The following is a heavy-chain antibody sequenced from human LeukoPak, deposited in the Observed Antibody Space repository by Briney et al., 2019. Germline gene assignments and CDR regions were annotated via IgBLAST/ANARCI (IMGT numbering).Heavy chain of an antibody. CDR2: ISGSGGST. CDR1: GCTFSSYA. CDR3: AKNTLVVAATQVDF. J-gene: IGHJ4*02. D-gene: IGHD2-15*01. V-gene: IGHV3-23*01. Sequence: PGGSLRLSCAASGCTFSSYAMSWVRQAPGKGLEWVSAISGSGGSTYYADSVKGRFTISRDNSKNTLYLQMNSREGGDTGVYFRAKNTLVVAATQVDFWCQGTLVTVSP.